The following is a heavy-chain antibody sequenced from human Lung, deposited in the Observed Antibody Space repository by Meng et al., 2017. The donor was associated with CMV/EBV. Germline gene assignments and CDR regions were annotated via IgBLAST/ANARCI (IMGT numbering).Heavy chain of an antibody. CDR3: TTDLVDTPMVTYDY. Sequence: FTFSTAWMSWVRQAPGKGLEWVGHIKSTTDGGTTDYAAPVQGRFAISRDDSSNTLYLQMNSLKSEDTAFYYCTTDLVDTPMVTYDYWGQGTLVTVSS. CDR2: IKSTTDGGTT. J-gene: IGHJ4*02. D-gene: IGHD5-18*01. CDR1: FTFSTAW. V-gene: IGHV3-15*01.